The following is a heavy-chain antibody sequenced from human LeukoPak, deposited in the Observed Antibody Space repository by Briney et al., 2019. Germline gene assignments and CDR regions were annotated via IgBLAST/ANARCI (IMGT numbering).Heavy chain of an antibody. CDR3: AKGSTMMIRGVINLDY. CDR2: ISWNSASI. Sequence: GGSLRLSCAASGFTFDDYAMHWVRQAPGKGLEWVSGISWNSASIGCADSVKGRFTISRDNAKNSLYLQMNSLRPDDTALYYCAKGSTMMIRGVINLDYWGQGTLVTVSS. CDR1: GFTFDDYA. J-gene: IGHJ4*02. V-gene: IGHV3-9*01. D-gene: IGHD3-10*01.